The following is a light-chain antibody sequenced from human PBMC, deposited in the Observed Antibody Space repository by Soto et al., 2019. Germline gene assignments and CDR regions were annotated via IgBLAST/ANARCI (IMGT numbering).Light chain of an antibody. CDR1: QSVSNY. J-gene: IGKJ3*01. Sequence: EIVLTQSPATLSLSPGERATLSCRASQSVSNYLVWFQQKPGQAPRLLSYDASTRTTGVPARFSGSGSGTDFTLTISSLEPEDFAIYYCQQRRNWPPFSFGPGTTVDIK. V-gene: IGKV3-11*01. CDR3: QQRRNWPPFS. CDR2: DAS.